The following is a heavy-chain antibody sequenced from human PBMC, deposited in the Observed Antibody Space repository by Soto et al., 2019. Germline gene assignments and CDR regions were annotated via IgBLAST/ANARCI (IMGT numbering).Heavy chain of an antibody. CDR1: GFTFSNAG. J-gene: IGHJ4*02. D-gene: IGHD5-18*01. V-gene: IGHV3-15*07. CDR2: IKSKTDGGTT. CDR3: TTVQYSYALDLNY. Sequence: GGPLRLSCAASGFTFSNAGMNWISQAQGKGLEWVGQIKSKTDGGTTDYAAPVKGRFTISRDDSKNTVFLQMNSLKTDDTAVYYCTTVQYSYALDLNYWGQGTLVTVSS.